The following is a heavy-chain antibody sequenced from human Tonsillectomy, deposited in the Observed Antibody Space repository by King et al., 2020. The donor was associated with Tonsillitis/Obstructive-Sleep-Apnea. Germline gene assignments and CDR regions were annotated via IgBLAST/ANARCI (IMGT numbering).Heavy chain of an antibody. CDR1: GFTFSDYY. Sequence: VQLVESGGGLVKPGGSLRLSCAASGFTFSDYYMSWIRQAPGKGLEWVSYISSSSSYTNYADSVKGRFTISRDNAKNSLYLQMNSLRAEDTAVYYCARALDTAMVSYYFDYWGQGTLVTVSS. J-gene: IGHJ4*02. CDR3: ARALDTAMVSYYFDY. D-gene: IGHD5-18*01. V-gene: IGHV3-11*06. CDR2: ISSSSSYT.